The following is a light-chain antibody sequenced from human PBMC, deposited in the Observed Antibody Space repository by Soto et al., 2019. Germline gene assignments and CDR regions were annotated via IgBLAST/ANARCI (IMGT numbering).Light chain of an antibody. Sequence: EIVLTQSPGTVSLSPLEIATLSCKASQSVSNNYLAWYQQKPGQAPRLLIYGASNRATGIPDRFSGSGSGTDFTLTISRLETEDFAVYYCQQYGSSGTFGQGTKVDI. CDR3: QQYGSSGT. V-gene: IGKV3-20*01. CDR2: GAS. CDR1: QSVSNNY. J-gene: IGKJ1*01.